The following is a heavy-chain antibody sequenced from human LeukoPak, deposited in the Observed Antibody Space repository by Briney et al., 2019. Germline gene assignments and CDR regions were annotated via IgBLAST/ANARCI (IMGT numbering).Heavy chain of an antibody. V-gene: IGHV3-21*01. CDR1: GFTFSSYS. D-gene: IGHD3-3*01. CDR2: ISSSSSYI. J-gene: IGHJ3*02. Sequence: GGSLRLSCAASGFTFSSYSMNWVRQAPGKGLEWVSSISSSSSYIYYADSVKGRFTISRDNAKNSLYLQVNSLRAEDTAVYYCARSYYDFWSGYYPWAFDIWGQGTMVTVSS. CDR3: ARSYYDFWSGYYPWAFDI.